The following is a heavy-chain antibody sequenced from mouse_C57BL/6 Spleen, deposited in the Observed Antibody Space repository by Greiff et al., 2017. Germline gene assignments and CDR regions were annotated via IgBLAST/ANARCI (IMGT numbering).Heavy chain of an antibody. D-gene: IGHD4-1*01. CDR1: GFTFSSYG. J-gene: IGHJ4*01. CDR2: ISSGGSYT. CDR3: ARRTGSYAMDY. V-gene: IGHV5-6*01. Sequence: EVQVVESGGDLVKPGGSLKLSCAASGFTFSSYGMSWVRQTPDKRLEWVATISSGGSYTYYPDSVKGRFTISRDNAKNTLYLQMSSLKAEDTAMYYCARRTGSYAMDYWGKGTSVTVSS.